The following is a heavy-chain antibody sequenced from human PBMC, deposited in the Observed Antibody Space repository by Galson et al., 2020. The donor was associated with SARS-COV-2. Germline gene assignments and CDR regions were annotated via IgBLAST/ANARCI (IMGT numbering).Heavy chain of an antibody. CDR1: GFTFSSYS. CDR2: ISSSSSYI. V-gene: IGHV3-21*01. Sequence: ESLKISCAASGFTFSSYSMNWVRQAPGKGLELVSSISSSSSYIYYADSVKGRFTISRDNAKNSLYLQMNSLRAEDTAVYYCARGRYYYDSSGPPDYWGQGTLVTVSS. J-gene: IGHJ4*02. CDR3: ARGRYYYDSSGPPDY. D-gene: IGHD3-22*01.